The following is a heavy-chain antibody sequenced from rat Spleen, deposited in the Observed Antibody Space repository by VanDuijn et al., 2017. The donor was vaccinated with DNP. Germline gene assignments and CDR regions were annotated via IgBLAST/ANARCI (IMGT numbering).Heavy chain of an antibody. CDR1: GFTFSNYY. Sequence: EVQLVESGGGLVQPGRSMKLSCAASGFTFSNYYMAWVRQAPTKGLEWVASISTGGGNTYYRDSVKGRFTISRDNAKSTLYLQMDSLRSEETATYYCARQRSSSWYFDFWGPGTMVTVSS. CDR2: ISTGGGNT. J-gene: IGHJ1*01. CDR3: ARQRSSSWYFDF. V-gene: IGHV5S11*01. D-gene: IGHD1-2*01.